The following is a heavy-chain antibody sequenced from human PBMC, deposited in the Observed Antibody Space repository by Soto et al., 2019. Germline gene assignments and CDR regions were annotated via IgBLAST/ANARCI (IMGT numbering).Heavy chain of an antibody. J-gene: IGHJ4*02. V-gene: IGHV3-23*01. CDR3: AKWPITYSPGYAPFDY. CDR2: ISGSDNIT. CDR1: GFTFSSYA. D-gene: IGHD3-9*01. Sequence: GGSLRLSCAASGFTFSSYAMSWVRQAPGKGLEWLSSISGSDNITYSAESVKGRFTISRDNSKNTLYLQMNRLRAEDTAVYYCAKWPITYSPGYAPFDYWGQGTLVTVSS.